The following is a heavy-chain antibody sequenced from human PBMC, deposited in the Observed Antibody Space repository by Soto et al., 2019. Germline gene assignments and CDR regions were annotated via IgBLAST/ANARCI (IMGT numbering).Heavy chain of an antibody. CDR1: GFTFSSYA. Sequence: PVGALRLSCAASGFTFSSYAMTWVRQAPGRGLEWVSSISDSGRSGGTFYPESVKGRFTISRDNYRKTLYLQMSSMRVEDTAVYYCAKEGSVTDAFDVWGQGTMVTVSS. D-gene: IGHD2-21*02. CDR3: AKEGSVTDAFDV. CDR2: ISDSGRSGGT. J-gene: IGHJ3*01. V-gene: IGHV3-23*01.